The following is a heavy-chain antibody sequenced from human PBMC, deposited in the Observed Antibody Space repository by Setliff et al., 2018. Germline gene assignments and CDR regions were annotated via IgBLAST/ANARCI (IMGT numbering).Heavy chain of an antibody. CDR3: ARVPALGGMVGTHGIDY. Sequence: SETLSLTCAVSSLSVSSGYFWGWIRQPPGKGLEWIGCLYHGGTTHFNPSLKSRVTISLDTSKNGFSLKLSSVTAADTAVYYCARVPALGGMVGTHGIDYWGQGTLVTAPQ. CDR2: LYHGGTT. V-gene: IGHV4-38-2*01. D-gene: IGHD1-26*01. J-gene: IGHJ4*02. CDR1: SLSVSSGYF.